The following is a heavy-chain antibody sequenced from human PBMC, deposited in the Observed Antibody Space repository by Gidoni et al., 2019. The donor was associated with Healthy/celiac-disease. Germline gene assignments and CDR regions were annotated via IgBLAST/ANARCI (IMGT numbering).Heavy chain of an antibody. CDR1: GGSFRGYY. CDR2: INHSGST. CDR3: ARGRSLRGYGGYVSQASFDY. V-gene: IGHV4-34*01. Sequence: QVQLQQWGAGLLKPSETLSLTCAVYGGSFRGYYWSWIRQPPGKGLEWIGEINHSGSTNYNPSLKSRVTISVDTSKNQFSLKLSSVTAADTAVYYCARGRSLRGYGGYVSQASFDYWGQGTLVTVSS. J-gene: IGHJ4*02. D-gene: IGHD5-12*01.